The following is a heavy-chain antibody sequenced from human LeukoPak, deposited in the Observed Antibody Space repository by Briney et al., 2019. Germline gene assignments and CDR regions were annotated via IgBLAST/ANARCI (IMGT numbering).Heavy chain of an antibody. CDR2: IDPSGGST. D-gene: IGHD3-16*01. CDR1: GYTFTIYY. Sequence: ASVKVSCKASGYTFTIYYMHWVRHAPVQGVEWMGIIDPSGGSTSYAQKFQGRVTMTRDMSTSTVYMELSSLRSEDTAVYYCASASGGVRPSDYWGQGTLVTVSS. V-gene: IGHV1-46*01. J-gene: IGHJ4*02. CDR3: ASASGGVRPSDY.